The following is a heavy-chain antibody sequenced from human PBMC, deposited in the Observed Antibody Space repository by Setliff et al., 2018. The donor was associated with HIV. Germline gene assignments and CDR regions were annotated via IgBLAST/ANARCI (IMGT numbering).Heavy chain of an antibody. CDR2: IYISGTT. V-gene: IGHV4-61*02. CDR1: GASISIGSYY. Sequence: SETLSLTCTVSGASISIGSYYWRWIRQPAGKGLEWIGRIYISGTTNYNPSLQSRVTISLDTSRNQFSLKLGSVTAEDTAMYYCAREHCSGGSCNGFDIWGQGTMVTVSS. J-gene: IGHJ3*02. CDR3: AREHCSGGSCNGFDI. D-gene: IGHD2-15*01.